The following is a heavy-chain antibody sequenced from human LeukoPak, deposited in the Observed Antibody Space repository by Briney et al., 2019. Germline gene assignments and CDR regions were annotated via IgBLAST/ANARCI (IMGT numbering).Heavy chain of an antibody. CDR2: INHSGST. CDR1: GGSFNSYY. D-gene: IGHD3-16*01. CDR3: ARHGGYNFDY. Sequence: SETLSLTCAVYGGSFNSYYWSWIRQSPGKGLEWIGEINHSGSTNYNPSLESRVSISLDTSKKQFSLKVNSVTAADTAVYYCARHGGYNFDYWGQGTLVAVSS. V-gene: IGHV4-34*01. J-gene: IGHJ4*02.